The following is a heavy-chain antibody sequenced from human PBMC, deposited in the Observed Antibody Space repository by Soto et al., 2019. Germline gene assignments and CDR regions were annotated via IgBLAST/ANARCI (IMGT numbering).Heavy chain of an antibody. CDR3: ARYRREAVAGYTLDN. CDR2: VYNSGST. V-gene: IGHV4-59*01. CDR1: GGSISSNY. Sequence: SETLSLTCTVSGGSISSNYWTWIRQPPGKGLEWIGCVYNSGSTNYNPSLKIRVTISEDTSTSQFSLKVNSMTAADTAVYYCARYRREAVAGYTLDNWGQGILVPVSS. J-gene: IGHJ4*02. D-gene: IGHD6-13*01.